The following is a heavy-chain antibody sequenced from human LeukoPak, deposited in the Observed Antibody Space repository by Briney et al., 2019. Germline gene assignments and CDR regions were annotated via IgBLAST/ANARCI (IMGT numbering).Heavy chain of an antibody. CDR2: ISGSGGDT. V-gene: IGHV3-23*01. Sequence: GGSLRLSCAASGFTLSNYAMSWVRQTPGKGLEWVSAISGSGGDTYYADSVKGRFTISRDNSKNTLYLQLNSLRAEDTAVYYCAREAISTRGRNTLMILVDYWGQGTLVTVSS. J-gene: IGHJ4*02. D-gene: IGHD3-22*01. CDR1: GFTLSNYA. CDR3: AREAISTRGRNTLMILVDY.